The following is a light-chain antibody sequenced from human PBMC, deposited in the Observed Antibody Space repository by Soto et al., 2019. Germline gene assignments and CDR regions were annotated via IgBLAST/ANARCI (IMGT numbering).Light chain of an antibody. CDR1: LDISNY. V-gene: IGKV1-33*01. CDR2: AAS. CDR3: QQFDDLPLS. Sequence: DLQMTQSPASLSASVGDRVTITCQASLDISNYLNWYQQKPGKAPKLLIYAASNLETGVPSRFSGSGSGTDFTFTISSLQPEDIATYYCQQFDDLPLSFGGGTKVEIK. J-gene: IGKJ4*01.